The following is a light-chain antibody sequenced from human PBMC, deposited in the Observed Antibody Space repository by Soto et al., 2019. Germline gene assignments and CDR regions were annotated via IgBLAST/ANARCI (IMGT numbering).Light chain of an antibody. V-gene: IGLV1-40*01. Sequence: QSVLPQPPSVSGAPGQRVTISCTGSSSNIGAGYDVHWYHQLPGTAPKLLIYGNSNRPSGVPDRFSGSKSGTSASLAIPGLQAEDEADYYCQSYDSSLSGYVFGTGTKVTVL. CDR2: GNS. CDR1: SSNIGAGYD. CDR3: QSYDSSLSGYV. J-gene: IGLJ1*01.